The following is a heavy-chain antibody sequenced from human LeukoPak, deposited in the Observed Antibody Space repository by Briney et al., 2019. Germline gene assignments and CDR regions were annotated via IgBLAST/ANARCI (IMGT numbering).Heavy chain of an antibody. V-gene: IGHV4-59*01. Sequence: SETLSLTCTVSGGSISSYYWSWIRQPPGKGLEWIGYIYYSGSTNYNPSLKSRVTIPVDTSKNQFSLKLSSVTAADTAVYYCARFAAVALVLYYYYGMDVWGQGTTVTVSS. CDR1: GGSISSYY. J-gene: IGHJ6*02. CDR3: ARFAAVALVLYYYYGMDV. CDR2: IYYSGST.